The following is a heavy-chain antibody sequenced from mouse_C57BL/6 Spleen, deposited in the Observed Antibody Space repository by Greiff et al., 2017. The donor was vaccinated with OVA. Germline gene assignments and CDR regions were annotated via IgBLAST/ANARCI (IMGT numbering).Heavy chain of an antibody. J-gene: IGHJ4*01. D-gene: IGHD1-1*01. V-gene: IGHV1-50*01. CDR3: ARETHYYGSSHEGAMDY. CDR1: GYTFTSYW. CDR2: IDPSDSYT. Sequence: VQLQQPGAELVKPGASVKLSCKASGYTFTSYWMQWVKQRPGQGLEWIGEIDPSDSYTNYNQKFKGKATLTVDTSSSTAYMQLSSLTSEDSAVYYWARETHYYGSSHEGAMDYWGQGTSVTVSS.